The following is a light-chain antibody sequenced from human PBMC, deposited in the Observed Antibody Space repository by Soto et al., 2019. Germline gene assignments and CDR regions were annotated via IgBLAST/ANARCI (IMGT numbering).Light chain of an antibody. CDR3: QKRNSWPPLST. J-gene: IGKJ3*01. V-gene: IGKV3-11*01. CDR2: DAS. Sequence: EIVLTQSPATLSFSPGERATLSCRASQSISNHLAWYQQKPGQAPRLLIYDASKRATGIPARFSGSGSGTDFTLTISSLEPEDFAVYYCQKRNSWPPLSTFAPGPKVDXK. CDR1: QSISNH.